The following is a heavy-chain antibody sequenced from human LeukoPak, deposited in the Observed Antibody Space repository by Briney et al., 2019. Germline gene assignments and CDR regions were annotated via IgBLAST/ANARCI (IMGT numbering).Heavy chain of an antibody. CDR1: GFTFSLYD. J-gene: IGHJ3*02. Sequence: GGSPRLSCAASGFTFSLYDMHWVRQATGKSLEWVSGIGTVGDTYYADSVKGRFTISRENAKNSLSLQMDSLRAGDTAVYYCTRDLREGTTPDASDIWGQGTMVTVSS. CDR3: TRDLREGTTPDASDI. V-gene: IGHV3-13*01. CDR2: IGTVGDT. D-gene: IGHD1-7*01.